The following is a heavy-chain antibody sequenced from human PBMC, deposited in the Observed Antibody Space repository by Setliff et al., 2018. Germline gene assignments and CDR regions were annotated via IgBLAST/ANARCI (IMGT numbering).Heavy chain of an antibody. CDR1: GGTFSDYY. CDR3: ARGRNIAARLLDS. Sequence: SETLSLTCAAYGGTFSDYYWTWIRQPPGKGLEWIGEINHRGSTNYNPSLKSRATISIDTSKDQFSLKLISMSAAVTAVYFCARGRNIAARLLDSWGQGALVTVSS. V-gene: IGHV4-34*01. CDR2: INHRGST. D-gene: IGHD6-6*01. J-gene: IGHJ4*02.